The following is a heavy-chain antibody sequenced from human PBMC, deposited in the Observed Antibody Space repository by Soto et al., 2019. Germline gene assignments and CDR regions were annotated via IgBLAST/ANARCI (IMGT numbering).Heavy chain of an antibody. Sequence: PGGSLRLSCAGAGFMFKNFGMHWVRQAPDKGLEWLSVISGDGSNAIYADSVKGRFAMSKDNSKNMVYLYMSSLRPEDSGVYYCAQDPAGSTLGFFELWGQGTTVTVSS. CDR3: AQDPAGSTLGFFEL. V-gene: IGHV3-30*18. CDR2: ISGDGSNA. J-gene: IGHJ6*02. D-gene: IGHD3-3*01. CDR1: GFMFKNFG.